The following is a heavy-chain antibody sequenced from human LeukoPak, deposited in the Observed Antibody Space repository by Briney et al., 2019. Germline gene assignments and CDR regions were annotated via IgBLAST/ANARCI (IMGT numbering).Heavy chain of an antibody. V-gene: IGHV5-10-1*01. CDR3: VRQPPGVYDTTRNWFDP. CDR1: GYSFPSYW. J-gene: IGHJ5*02. D-gene: IGHD3-22*01. CDR2: IAPSDSYT. Sequence: GESLRISCKVSGYSFPSYWITWVRQVPGKGLEWTGRIAPSDSYTNYNPSFEGHVTMSVEKSITTVYLQWSSLKASDTAMYYCVRQPPGVYDTTRNWFDPWGQGTLVTVSS.